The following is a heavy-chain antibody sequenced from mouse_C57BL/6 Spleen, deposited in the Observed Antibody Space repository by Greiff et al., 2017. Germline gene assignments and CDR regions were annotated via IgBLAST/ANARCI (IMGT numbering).Heavy chain of an antibody. J-gene: IGHJ1*03. CDR3: AKPYYSNYGYCDV. D-gene: IGHD2-5*01. V-gene: IGHV1-72*01. CDR2: IDPNSGGT. CDR1: GYTFTSSW. Sequence: QVQLKQPGAELVKPGASVKLSCKASGYTFTSSWMHWVKQRPGRGLEWIGRIDPNSGGTKYNEKFKGKATLTVDKPSSTAYMQLSSLTSEDSTVYYCAKPYYSNYGYCDVWGTGTTVTVSA.